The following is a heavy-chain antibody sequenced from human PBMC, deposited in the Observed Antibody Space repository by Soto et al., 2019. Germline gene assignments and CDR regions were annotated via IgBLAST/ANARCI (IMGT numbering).Heavy chain of an antibody. CDR3: ARGLDVVVVAATTDAFDI. Sequence: QVQLVQSVAEVKKPGSSVKVSCKASGGTFSSYTISWVRQAPGQGLEWMGRIIPILGIANYAQKFQGRVTITADKSTSTAYMELSSLRSEDTAVYYCARGLDVVVVAATTDAFDIWGQGTMVTVSS. J-gene: IGHJ3*02. V-gene: IGHV1-69*02. CDR2: IIPILGIA. CDR1: GGTFSSYT. D-gene: IGHD2-15*01.